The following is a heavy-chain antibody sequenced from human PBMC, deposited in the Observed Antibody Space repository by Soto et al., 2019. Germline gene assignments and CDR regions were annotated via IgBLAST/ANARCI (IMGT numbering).Heavy chain of an antibody. Sequence: ASVKVSCKASGYTFTSYYMHWVRQAPGQGLEWMGIINPIGGSTSYAQKFQSRVTMTRDTSTSTVYMELSSLRSEDTAVYYCAREYCSSTSCLYGMDVWGQGTTVTVSS. CDR3: AREYCSSTSCLYGMDV. CDR1: GYTFTSYY. CDR2: INPIGGST. V-gene: IGHV1-46*01. J-gene: IGHJ6*02. D-gene: IGHD2-2*01.